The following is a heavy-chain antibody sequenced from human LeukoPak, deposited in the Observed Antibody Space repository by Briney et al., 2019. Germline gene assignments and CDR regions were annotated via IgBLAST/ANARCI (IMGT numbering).Heavy chain of an antibody. CDR2: ISSSSSYI. V-gene: IGHV3-21*01. CDR3: ARDIRASSTTNYYYYGMDV. CDR1: GFTFSSYS. J-gene: IGHJ6*02. Sequence: PGGSLRLSCAASGFTFSSYSMNWVRQAPGKGLEWVSSISSSSSYIYYVDSVKGRFTISRDNAKNSLYLQMNSLRAEDTAVYYCARDIRASSTTNYYYYGMDVWGQGTTVTVSS. D-gene: IGHD2-2*01.